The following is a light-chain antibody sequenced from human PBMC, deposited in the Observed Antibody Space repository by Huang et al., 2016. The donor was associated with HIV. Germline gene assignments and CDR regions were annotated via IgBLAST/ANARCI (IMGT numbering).Light chain of an antibody. CDR2: AAS. V-gene: IGKV3-15*01. CDR3: QQYNDFRST. J-gene: IGKJ3*01. Sequence: ETVMTQSPVTLSVSAGDRASLSCRSSQIVSSHLAWYQQKPGQAPRLLIYAASTRATGVPARFSGSGAGTEFTLTISTLQSEESAVYYCQQYNDFRSTFGPGTRVEIK. CDR1: QIVSSH.